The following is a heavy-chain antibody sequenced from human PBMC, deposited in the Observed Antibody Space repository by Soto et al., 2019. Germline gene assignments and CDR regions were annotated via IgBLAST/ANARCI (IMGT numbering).Heavy chain of an antibody. Sequence: QVQLVESGGGVVQPGRSLTLSCAASGFTFSRFDMHWVRQAPGKGLEWVAVISEDGNTKYYADSVKGRFTISRDKSSNTLFLQMNSLRAEDTAVYYCAKARTTYTDTYSHRTFDHWGQGILVTVSS. V-gene: IGHV3-30*18. CDR1: GFTFSRFD. CDR2: ISEDGNTK. J-gene: IGHJ4*02. D-gene: IGHD2-15*01. CDR3: AKARTTYTDTYSHRTFDH.